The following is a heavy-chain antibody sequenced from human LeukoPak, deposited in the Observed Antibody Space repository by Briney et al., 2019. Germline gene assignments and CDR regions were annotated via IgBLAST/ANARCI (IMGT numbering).Heavy chain of an antibody. J-gene: IGHJ6*02. CDR1: GGSISSYY. CDR2: IYYSGST. Sequence: EPSETLSLTCTVSGGSISSYYWSWIRQPPGKGLEWIGYIYYSGSTNYYPSLKSRVTISVDTSKNQFSLKLSSVTAADTAVYYCARGLIAARQYYYGMDVWGQGTTVTVSS. CDR3: ARGLIAARQYYYGMDV. V-gene: IGHV4-59*01. D-gene: IGHD6-6*01.